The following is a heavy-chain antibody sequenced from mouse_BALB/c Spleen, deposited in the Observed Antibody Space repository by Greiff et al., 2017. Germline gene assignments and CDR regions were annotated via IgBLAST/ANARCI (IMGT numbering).Heavy chain of an antibody. CDR3: ARRGTVAPYAMDY. J-gene: IGHJ4*01. V-gene: IGHV3-8*02. D-gene: IGHD1-1*01. Sequence: VQLQQSGPSLVKPSQTLSLTCSVTGDSITSGYWNWIRKFPGNKLEYMGYISYSGSTYYNPSLKSRISITRDTSKNQYYLQLNSVTTEDTATYYCARRGTVAPYAMDYWGQGTSVTVSS. CDR1: GDSITSGY. CDR2: ISYSGST.